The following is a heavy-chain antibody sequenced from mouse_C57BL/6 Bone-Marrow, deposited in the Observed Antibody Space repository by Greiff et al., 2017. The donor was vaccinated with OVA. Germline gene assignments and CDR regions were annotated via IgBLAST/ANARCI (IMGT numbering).Heavy chain of an antibody. J-gene: IGHJ2*01. V-gene: IGHV12-3*01. Sequence: VKVVESGPGLVKPSQSLFLTCSITGFPITSGYYWIWIRQSPGNPLEWMGYITHSGDTFYNPSLQSPISITRETSKNQFFLQLNSVTTEYTAMYYCAGDYYYYGLDYWGQGTTLTVSS. CDR3: AGDYYYYGLDY. D-gene: IGHD1-1*01. CDR2: ITHSGDT. CDR1: GFPITSGYY.